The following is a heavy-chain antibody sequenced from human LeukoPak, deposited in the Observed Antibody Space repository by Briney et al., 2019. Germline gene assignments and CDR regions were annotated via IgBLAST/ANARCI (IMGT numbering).Heavy chain of an antibody. J-gene: IGHJ5*02. V-gene: IGHV4-38-2*02. CDR2: IYHSGST. Sequence: SETLSLTCTVSGYSISSGYYWGWIRQPPGKGLEWIGSIYHSGSTYYNPSLKSRVTISVDTSKNQFSLKVISVTAADTAVYYCARLGTDLYNWFDPWGQGTLVTVSS. CDR1: GYSISSGYY. CDR3: ARLGTDLYNWFDP. D-gene: IGHD7-27*01.